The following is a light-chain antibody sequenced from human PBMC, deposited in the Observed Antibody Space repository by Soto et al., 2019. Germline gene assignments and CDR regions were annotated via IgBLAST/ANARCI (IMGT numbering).Light chain of an antibody. CDR3: QQYGSSPRIP. CDR2: GAS. CDR1: QSVSSSY. Sequence: EIVLTQSPGTLSLSPGERATLSCRASQSVSSSYLAWYQQKPGQAPRLLIYGASSRDTGIPDRFSVSGSGTDLTLTISRLEPEDFAVYYCQQYGSSPRIPFGQGTRLEIK. V-gene: IGKV3-20*01. J-gene: IGKJ5*01.